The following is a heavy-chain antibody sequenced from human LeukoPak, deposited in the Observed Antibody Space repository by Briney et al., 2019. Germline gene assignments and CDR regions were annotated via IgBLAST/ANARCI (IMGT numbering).Heavy chain of an antibody. CDR2: FYTSGST. Sequence: SETLSLTCTVSGGSISSGSYYWSWIRQPAGKGLEWIGRFYTSGSTDYNPSLKSRVTISVDTSKNQFSLKASSVTAADTAVYYCAREGEYSNRLDPWGQGTLVTVSS. D-gene: IGHD4-11*01. V-gene: IGHV4-61*02. J-gene: IGHJ5*02. CDR3: AREGEYSNRLDP. CDR1: GGSISSGSYY.